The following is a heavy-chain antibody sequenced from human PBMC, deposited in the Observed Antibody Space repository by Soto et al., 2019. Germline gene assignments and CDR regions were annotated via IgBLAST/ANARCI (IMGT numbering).Heavy chain of an antibody. J-gene: IGHJ6*02. CDR1: GYTFTSYG. Sequence: ASVKVSCKASGYTFTSYGISWVRQAPGQGLEWMGWISAYNGNTNYAQKLQGRVTMTTDTSTSTAYMELRSLRSDDTAVYYCARVPGRLLLYGMDVWGQGTTVTVSS. CDR2: ISAYNGNT. D-gene: IGHD2-21*01. CDR3: ARVPGRLLLYGMDV. V-gene: IGHV1-18*01.